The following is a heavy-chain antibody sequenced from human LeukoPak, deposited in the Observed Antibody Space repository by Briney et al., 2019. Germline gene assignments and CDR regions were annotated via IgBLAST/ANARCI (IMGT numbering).Heavy chain of an antibody. J-gene: IGHJ3*02. CDR2: ISGSGGRT. V-gene: IGHV3-23*01. CDR3: AATYGSGSRGDAFDI. D-gene: IGHD3-10*01. CDR1: GFTFSSYV. Sequence: PGGPLRLSCAASGFTFSSYVMSWVRQAPGKGLEWVSGISGSGGRTYYADSVKGRFTISRDNSKNTLYLQMNSLRAEDTAVYYCAATYGSGSRGDAFDIWGQGTMVTVSS.